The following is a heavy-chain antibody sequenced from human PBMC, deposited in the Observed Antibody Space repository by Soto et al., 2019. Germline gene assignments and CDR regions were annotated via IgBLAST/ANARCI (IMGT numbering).Heavy chain of an antibody. CDR2: ISTSGTYI. CDR1: GFTFSSYS. Sequence: GGSLRLSCAASGFTFSSYSMNWVRQAPGKGLEWVSSISTSGTYIYYADSVKGRFTISRDNAKNSLYLQMNSLRAEDTAVYYCARDNPPFLWLAVDWGQGTLVTVSS. CDR3: ARDNPPFLWLAVD. V-gene: IGHV3-21*01. D-gene: IGHD6-19*01. J-gene: IGHJ4*02.